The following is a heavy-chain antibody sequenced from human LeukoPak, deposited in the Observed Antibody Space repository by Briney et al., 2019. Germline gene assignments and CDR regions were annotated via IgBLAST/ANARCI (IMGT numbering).Heavy chain of an antibody. J-gene: IGHJ3*02. CDR3: ARRIQLWLHAFDI. Sequence: KPSETLSLTCTVSGGSISSSSYYWGWIRQPPGKGLEWIGSICYSGSTYYNPSRKSRVTISVDTSKNQFSLKMSSVTAADTAVYYCARRIQLWLHAFDIWGQGTMVTVSS. CDR1: GGSISSSSYY. CDR2: ICYSGST. D-gene: IGHD5-18*01. V-gene: IGHV4-39*01.